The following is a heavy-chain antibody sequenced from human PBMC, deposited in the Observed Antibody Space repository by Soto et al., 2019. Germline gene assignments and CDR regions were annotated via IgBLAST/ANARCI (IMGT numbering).Heavy chain of an antibody. CDR3: ARDRDTMNQYFQH. J-gene: IGHJ1*01. Sequence: QVQLVESGGGVVQPGRSLRLSCAASGFTFSSYAMHWVRQAPGKGLEWVAVISYDGSNKYYADSVKGRFTISRDNSKNTLYQQMNSLRAEDTAVYYCARDRDTMNQYFQHWGQGTLVTVSS. CDR1: GFTFSSYA. V-gene: IGHV3-30-3*01. CDR2: ISYDGSNK. D-gene: IGHD3-22*01.